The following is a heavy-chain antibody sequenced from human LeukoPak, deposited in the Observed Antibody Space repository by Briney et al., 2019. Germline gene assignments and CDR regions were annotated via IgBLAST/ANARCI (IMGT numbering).Heavy chain of an antibody. Sequence: ASVKVSCKASGYTFTSYGISWVRQAPGQGLEWMGWISAYNGNTNYAQKLQGRVTMTTDTSTSTAYMELRSLRSDDTAVYYCARGAGVLRFLEWLPFDYWGQGTLVTVSS. J-gene: IGHJ4*02. CDR2: ISAYNGNT. CDR1: GYTFTSYG. D-gene: IGHD3-3*01. CDR3: ARGAGVLRFLEWLPFDY. V-gene: IGHV1-18*01.